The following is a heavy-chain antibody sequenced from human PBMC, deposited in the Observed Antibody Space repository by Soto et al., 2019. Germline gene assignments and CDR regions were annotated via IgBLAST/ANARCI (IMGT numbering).Heavy chain of an antibody. D-gene: IGHD3-22*01. CDR3: AGIPMIVVGAYGMDV. V-gene: IGHV1-24*01. Sequence: GXSVKVSCKVSGYTLTELSMHWVRQAPVKGLEWMGGFDPEDAEIIYAQKFQGRVTMTEDTSTDTAYMELSSLRSEDTAVYYCAGIPMIVVGAYGMDVWGQGTKVTVYS. CDR1: GYTLTELS. CDR2: FDPEDAEI. J-gene: IGHJ6*02.